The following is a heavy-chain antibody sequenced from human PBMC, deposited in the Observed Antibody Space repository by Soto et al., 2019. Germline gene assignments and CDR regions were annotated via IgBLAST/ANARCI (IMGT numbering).Heavy chain of an antibody. CDR3: ARDWGDILTGYYVYYGMDV. D-gene: IGHD3-9*01. CDR2: IIPIFGTA. V-gene: IGHV1-69*13. CDR1: GGTFSSYA. Sequence: SVKVSCTASGGTFSSYAISWVRQAPGQGLEWMEGIIPIFGTANYAQKFQGRVTITADESTSTAYMELSSLRSEDTAVYYCARDWGDILTGYYVYYGMDVWGQGTTVTVS. J-gene: IGHJ6*02.